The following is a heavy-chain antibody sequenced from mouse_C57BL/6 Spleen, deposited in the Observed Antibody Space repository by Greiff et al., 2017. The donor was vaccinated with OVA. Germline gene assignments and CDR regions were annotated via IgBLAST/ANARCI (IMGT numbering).Heavy chain of an antibody. J-gene: IGHJ1*03. CDR2: FYPGSGSI. CDR3: ARDEDGTTVVDWYFDV. CDR1: GYTFTEYT. D-gene: IGHD1-1*01. Sequence: VQLQQSGAELVKPGASVKLSCKASGYTFTEYTIHWVKQRSGQGLEWIGWFYPGSGSIKYNEKFKDKATLTADKSSSTVYMELSRLTAEDAAVYFCARDEDGTTVVDWYFDVWGTGTTVTVSS. V-gene: IGHV1-62-2*01.